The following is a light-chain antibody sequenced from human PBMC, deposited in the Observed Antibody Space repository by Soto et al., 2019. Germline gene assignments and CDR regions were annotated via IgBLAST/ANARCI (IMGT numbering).Light chain of an antibody. CDR3: ISYTRNSTLV. CDR2: EVS. V-gene: IGLV2-14*01. Sequence: QSALTQPASVSGSPGQSITISCTGTSSDVGGYNYVSWYQQHPGKAPKFMIYEVSNRPSGVSNRFSGSKSGNTASLTISGLQAEDEADYYCISYTRNSTLVFGGGTKLTVL. CDR1: SSDVGGYNY. J-gene: IGLJ2*01.